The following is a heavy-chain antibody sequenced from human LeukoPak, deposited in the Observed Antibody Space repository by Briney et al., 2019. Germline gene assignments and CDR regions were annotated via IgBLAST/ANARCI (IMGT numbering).Heavy chain of an antibody. CDR1: GGSISSGDYY. D-gene: IGHD2-2*01. CDR3: ARDRTSSTSFGDGMDV. Sequence: PSETLSLTCTVSGGSISSGDYYWRWIRQHPGKGLEWIGYIYSSGSTYYNPSLNSRVTISIDTSKNLFSLNLTSVTAADTAVYYCARDRTSSTSFGDGMDVWGQGTTVTVSS. CDR2: IYSSGST. V-gene: IGHV4-31*03. J-gene: IGHJ6*02.